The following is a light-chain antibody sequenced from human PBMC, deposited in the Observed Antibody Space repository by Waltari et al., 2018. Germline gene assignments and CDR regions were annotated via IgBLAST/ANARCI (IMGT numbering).Light chain of an antibody. V-gene: IGKV3-15*01. J-gene: IGKJ1*01. CDR1: QSVSNN. CDR2: DAS. CDR3: QQYSSWPPWT. Sequence: EVVMTQSPVTLSVSPGERATLSCRASQSVSNNLAWYQHNPGQAPRLVMYDASTSASGLPSRFSGTGSGREFTLTINSLQSEDVASYYCQQYSSWPPWTFGQGTTVEIK.